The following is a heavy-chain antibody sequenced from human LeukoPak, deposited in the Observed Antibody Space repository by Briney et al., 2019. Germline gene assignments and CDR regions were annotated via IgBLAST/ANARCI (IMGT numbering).Heavy chain of an antibody. Sequence: GGSLRLSCAAPGFTFSSYAMHWVRQAPGKGLEWVAVISYDGSNKYYADSVKGRFTISRDNSKNTLYLQMNSLRAEDTAVYYCAREGPTELGYCSDGSCGGLDYWGQGTLVTV. J-gene: IGHJ4*02. CDR3: AREGPTELGYCSDGSCGGLDY. CDR2: ISYDGSNK. CDR1: GFTFSSYA. D-gene: IGHD2-15*01. V-gene: IGHV3-30*04.